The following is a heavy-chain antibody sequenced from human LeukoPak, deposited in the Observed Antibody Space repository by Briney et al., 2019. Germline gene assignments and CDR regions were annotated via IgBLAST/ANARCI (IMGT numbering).Heavy chain of an antibody. D-gene: IGHD1-26*01. J-gene: IGHJ4*02. Sequence: GGSLRLSCAASGFTFSSYSMNWVRQAPGKGLEWVSYISSSGSTIFYADSVKGRFTISRDNAKNSLYLQMHSLRDEDTAVYYCARAWYSWGYYFDYWGQGTLVTVSS. CDR3: ARAWYSWGYYFDY. V-gene: IGHV3-48*02. CDR1: GFTFSSYS. CDR2: ISSSGSTI.